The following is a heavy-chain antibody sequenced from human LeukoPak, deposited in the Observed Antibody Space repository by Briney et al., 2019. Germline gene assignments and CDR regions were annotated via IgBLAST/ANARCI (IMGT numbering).Heavy chain of an antibody. J-gene: IGHJ4*01. CDR3: ATTWYYDSRGYLFDD. CDR1: GVPISTYY. V-gene: IGHV4-59*01. D-gene: IGHD3-22*01. Sequence: SETLSLTCSVSGVPISTYYWSWLRQSPGKGLEWIAYVYYNGDIMYNPSLKSRVTISLDTSKNQFSLSMTSVTAGDTAVYFCATTWYYDSRGYLFDDWGHGTLVTVSS. CDR2: VYYNGDI.